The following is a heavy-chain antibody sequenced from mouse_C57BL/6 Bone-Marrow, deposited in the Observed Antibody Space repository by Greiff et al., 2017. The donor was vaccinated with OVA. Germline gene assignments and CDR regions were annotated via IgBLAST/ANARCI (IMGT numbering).Heavy chain of an antibody. CDR2: IGPNSGGT. J-gene: IGHJ1*03. CDR3: ARWDYSGSSYPYWYFDV. V-gene: IGHV1-72*01. CDR1: GYTFTSYW. D-gene: IGHD1-1*01. Sequence: QVQLQQPGAELVKPGASVKLSCKASGYTFTSYWMHWVKQRPGRGLEWIGRIGPNSGGTKYTEKFTSKATLTEDKPSRSAYMQLSSLTSEDSAVYYCARWDYSGSSYPYWYFDVWGTGTTVTVSS.